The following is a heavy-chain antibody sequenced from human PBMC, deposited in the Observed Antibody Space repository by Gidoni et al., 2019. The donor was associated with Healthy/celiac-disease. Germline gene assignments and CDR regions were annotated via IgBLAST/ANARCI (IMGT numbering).Heavy chain of an antibody. V-gene: IGHV3-33*01. Sequence: QVQLVESGGGVVQPGRSLRLSCAASGFTFSSYGMHWVRQAPGKGLEWVAVIWYDGSNKYYADSVKGRFTISRDNSKNTLYLQMNSLRAEDTAVYYCARAYSSGWELFHFDYWGQGTLVTVSS. D-gene: IGHD6-19*01. CDR3: ARAYSSGWELFHFDY. CDR1: GFTFSSYG. CDR2: IWYDGSNK. J-gene: IGHJ4*02.